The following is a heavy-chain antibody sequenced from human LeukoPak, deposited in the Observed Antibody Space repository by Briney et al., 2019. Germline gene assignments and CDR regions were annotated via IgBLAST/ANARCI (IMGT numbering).Heavy chain of an antibody. J-gene: IGHJ6*04. Sequence: PGGSLRLSCAATGLSVSSNFMSWVRQAPGKGLEWVSVIYGGGSTYHADSVKGRFTISRDTPKNTLYLQMNSLRVEDTAVYYCARAEAAGLGYYYYGMDVXXXGTTVTVSS. V-gene: IGHV3-53*01. CDR1: GLSVSSNF. CDR2: IYGGGST. D-gene: IGHD6-13*01. CDR3: ARAEAAGLGYYYYGMDV.